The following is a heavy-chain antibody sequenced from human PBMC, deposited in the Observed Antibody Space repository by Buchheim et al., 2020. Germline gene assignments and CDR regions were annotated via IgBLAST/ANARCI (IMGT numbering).Heavy chain of an antibody. Sequence: QVQLVQSGAEVKKPGSSVKVSCKASGGTFSSYAISWVRQAPGQGLEWMGRIIPILGIANYAQKFQGRVTITADKSTSTAYMELSSLRSEDTAVYYCAREVVVVPAAREAYNWFDPWGQGTL. D-gene: IGHD2-2*01. J-gene: IGHJ5*02. CDR3: AREVVVVPAAREAYNWFDP. V-gene: IGHV1-69*04. CDR1: GGTFSSYA. CDR2: IIPILGIA.